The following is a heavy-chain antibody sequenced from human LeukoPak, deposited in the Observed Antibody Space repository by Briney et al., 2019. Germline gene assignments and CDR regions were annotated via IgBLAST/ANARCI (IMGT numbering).Heavy chain of an antibody. V-gene: IGHV1-2*04. D-gene: IGHD6-13*01. CDR2: INPNSGDK. CDR1: GYTFTDYY. J-gene: IGHJ1*01. CDR3: ARGSPVAAAGTAYFHH. Sequence: ASVTVSCKASGYTFTDYYMHWVRQAPGQGLEWMGWINPNSGDKNFAQEFQGWVTMTRDTSISTAYIELSRSRSDDTAMYYCARGSPVAAAGTAYFHHWGQGILVTVSS.